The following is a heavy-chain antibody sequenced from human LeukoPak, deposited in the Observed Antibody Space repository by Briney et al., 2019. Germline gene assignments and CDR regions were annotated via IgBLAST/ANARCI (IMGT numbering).Heavy chain of an antibody. CDR2: ISGSGGST. D-gene: IGHD3-10*01. V-gene: IGHV3-23*01. CDR1: GFTFSSYA. J-gene: IGHJ6*02. CDR3: ARALLWFGDYYYYGMDV. Sequence: GGSLRLSCAASGFTFSSYAMSWVRQAPGKGLEWVSAISGSGGSTYYADSVKGRFTISRDNSKNTLYLQMNSLRAEDTAVYYCARALLWFGDYYYYGMDVWGQGTTVTVSS.